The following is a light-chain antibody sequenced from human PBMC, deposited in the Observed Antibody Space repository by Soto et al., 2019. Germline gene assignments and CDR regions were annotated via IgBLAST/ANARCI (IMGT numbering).Light chain of an antibody. CDR1: QSISSN. Sequence: IQMTQAPSSLSASVGGRVTITCRASQSISSNLNWYQQKPGKVPKLLIYRASNLENGVPSRFSGSGSGPDFTLTISSLQPEDSATYFCQQLNSYPQTFGQGTRLEI. CDR2: RAS. V-gene: IGKV1-13*02. J-gene: IGKJ5*01. CDR3: QQLNSYPQT.